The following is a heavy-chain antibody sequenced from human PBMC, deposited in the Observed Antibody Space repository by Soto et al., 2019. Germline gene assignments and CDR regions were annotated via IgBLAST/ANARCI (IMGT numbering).Heavy chain of an antibody. CDR2: ISGDGGST. V-gene: IGHV3-64D*06. J-gene: IGHJ4*02. CDR1: GFTFSSYA. D-gene: IGHD6-13*01. Sequence: GGSLRLSCSASGFTFSSYAMHWVRQAPGKGLEYVSAISGDGGSTYYADSVKGRFTISSDNSKNTLYLQMSSLRAEDTAVYYCAQGGSWYGYWGQGTLVTVSS. CDR3: AQGGSWYGY.